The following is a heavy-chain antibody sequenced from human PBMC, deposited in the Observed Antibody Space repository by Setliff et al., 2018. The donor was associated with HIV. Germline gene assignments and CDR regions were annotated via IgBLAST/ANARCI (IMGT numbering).Heavy chain of an antibody. D-gene: IGHD5-18*01. J-gene: IGHJ6*04. CDR2: VYYSGSP. Sequence: TLSLTCTVSGDSISSGGYYWSWIRQHPGKGLEWIGYVYYSGSPDYNPSLKSQVTISLDRSKNQFSLKLRSVTAADTAVYYCARYPADTASSDVWGKGTTVTVSS. V-gene: IGHV4-31*01. CDR3: ARYPADTASSDV. CDR1: GDSISSGGYY.